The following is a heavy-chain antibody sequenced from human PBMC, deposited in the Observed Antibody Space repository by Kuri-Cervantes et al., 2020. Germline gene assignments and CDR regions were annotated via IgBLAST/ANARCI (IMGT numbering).Heavy chain of an antibody. D-gene: IGHD1-14*01. CDR3: ARVNQGGFDY. J-gene: IGHJ4*02. CDR1: GGSFSGYY. CDR2: INHSGST. V-gene: IGHV4-34*01. Sequence: GSLRLSCAVYGGSFSGYYWSWIHQPPGKGLEWIGDINHSGSTNYNPSLKSRVTISVDTSKNQFSLKLSSVTAADTAVYYCARVNQGGFDYWGQGTLVTVSS.